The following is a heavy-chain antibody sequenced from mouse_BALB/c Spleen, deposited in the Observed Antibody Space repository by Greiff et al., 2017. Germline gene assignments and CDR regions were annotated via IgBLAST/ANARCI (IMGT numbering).Heavy chain of an antibody. Sequence: EVQIQESGPSLVKPSQTLSLTCSVSGDSITSGYWNWIRKFSGNKLEYMGYISYFGSTYYNPSLKSRISITRDTSKNQYYLQLNSVTTEDTATYYCARSFYEYDGTWFAYWGQGTLVTVSA. CDR1: GDSITSGY. J-gene: IGHJ3*01. V-gene: IGHV3-8*02. CDR3: ARSFYEYDGTWFAY. D-gene: IGHD2-4*01. CDR2: ISYFGST.